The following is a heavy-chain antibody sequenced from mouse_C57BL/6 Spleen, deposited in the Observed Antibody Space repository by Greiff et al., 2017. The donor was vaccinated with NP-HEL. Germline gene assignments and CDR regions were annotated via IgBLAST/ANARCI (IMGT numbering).Heavy chain of an antibody. CDR3: ARTTTVVGGYFDV. V-gene: IGHV1-69*01. D-gene: IGHD1-1*01. CDR2: IDPSDRYT. CDR1: GYTFTSYW. Sequence: VQLQQSGAELVMPGASVKLSCKASGYTFTSYWMHWVKQRPGQGLEWIGEIDPSDRYTNYNQKFKGKSTLTVDKSSSTAYMQLSSLTSEDSAVYYCARTTTVVGGYFDVWGTGTTVTVSS. J-gene: IGHJ1*03.